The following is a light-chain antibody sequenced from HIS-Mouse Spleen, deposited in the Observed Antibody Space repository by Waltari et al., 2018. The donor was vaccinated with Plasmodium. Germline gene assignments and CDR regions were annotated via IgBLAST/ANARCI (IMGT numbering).Light chain of an antibody. J-gene: IGLJ2*01. V-gene: IGLV3-1*01. CDR1: KLGYKY. Sequence: SYELTQPPSVSVSPGQTASITCSGDKLGYKYACWYQQKPGQSPVLVIYQDSKRPSGIPERFSGSNSGNTATLTISGTQAMDEADYYCQAWDSSTVVFGGGTKPTVL. CDR2: QDS. CDR3: QAWDSSTVV.